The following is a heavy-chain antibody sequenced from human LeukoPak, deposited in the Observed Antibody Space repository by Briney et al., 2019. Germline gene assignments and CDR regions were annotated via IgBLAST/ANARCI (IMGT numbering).Heavy chain of an antibody. CDR1: GGSFNDSY. D-gene: IGHD3-16*02. CDR2: INHSGGT. V-gene: IGHV4-34*01. J-gene: IGHJ4*02. Sequence: SETLSLTCTLYGGSFNDSYWTWIRQPPGKRLERIGEINHSGGTDYNPALRSRVTISVDPSKNQLSLQLRSMTAADTGVYYCARVSGIMISLGGVISYFDYWGQGTLVTVSS. CDR3: ARVSGIMISLGGVISYFDY.